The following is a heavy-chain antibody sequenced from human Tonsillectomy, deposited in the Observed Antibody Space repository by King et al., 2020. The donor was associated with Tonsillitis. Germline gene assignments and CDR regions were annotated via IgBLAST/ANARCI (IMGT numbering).Heavy chain of an antibody. V-gene: IGHV1-2*02. CDR2: INPNSGDT. CDR1: GYTFTGYF. Sequence: QVQLVQSGAEVKKPGASVKVSCKTSGYTFTGYFMHWVRQAPGQGVEWMGWINPNSGDTNYARKFRGRVTMTRDTSISTAYMELTRLTFDDTAVYYCAREGDKTPAMLYWGQGTLATVSS. D-gene: IGHD3-10*01. CDR3: AREGDKTPAMLY. J-gene: IGHJ4*02.